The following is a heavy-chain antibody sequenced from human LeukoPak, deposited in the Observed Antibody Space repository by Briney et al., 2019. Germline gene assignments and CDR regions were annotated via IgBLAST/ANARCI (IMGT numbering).Heavy chain of an antibody. CDR3: ARTHDSSGYYSFGMDV. Sequence: SETLSLTCTVSGGPISSYYWSWIRQPPGKALEWIGYIYFSGTTNHNPSLKSRVTISVDTSKNQFSLKLSSVTAADTAVYYCARTHDSSGYYSFGMDVWGQGTTVTVSS. D-gene: IGHD3-22*01. V-gene: IGHV4-59*08. J-gene: IGHJ6*02. CDR2: IYFSGTT. CDR1: GGPISSYY.